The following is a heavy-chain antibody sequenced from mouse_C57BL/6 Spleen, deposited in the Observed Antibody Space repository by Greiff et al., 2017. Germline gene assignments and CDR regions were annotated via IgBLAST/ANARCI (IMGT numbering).Heavy chain of an antibody. D-gene: IGHD2-3*01. J-gene: IGHJ2*01. V-gene: IGHV14-3*01. CDR2: IDPANGST. CDR1: GFNITNNY. CDR3: ARSDGYYVDY. Sequence: EVQLQQSVAELVRPGASVKLSCTASGFNITNNYMHWVKQRPGQGLEWIGRIDPANGSTKYDPKFQGKATITADTSSNTAYLQLSSLTSEDAAIYYSARSDGYYVDYWGQGTTLTVSS.